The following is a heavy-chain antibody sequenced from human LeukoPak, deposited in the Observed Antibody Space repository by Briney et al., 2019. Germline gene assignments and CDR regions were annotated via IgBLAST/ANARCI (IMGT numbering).Heavy chain of an antibody. V-gene: IGHV3-49*04. D-gene: IGHD2-2*01. CDR3: TRAIVVVPAAILWFDP. J-gene: IGHJ5*02. Sequence: GGSLRLSCTASGFTFGDYAMSWVRQAPGKGLXXXXXXXXXXYGGTTEYAASVKGRFTISRDDSKSIAYLQLNSLKTEDTAVYYCTRAIVVVPAAILWFDPWGQGTLVTVST. CDR2: XXXXXYGGTT. CDR1: GFTFGDYA.